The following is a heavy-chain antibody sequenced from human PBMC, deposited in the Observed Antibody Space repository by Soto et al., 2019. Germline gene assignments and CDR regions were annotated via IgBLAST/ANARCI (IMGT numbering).Heavy chain of an antibody. D-gene: IGHD3-22*01. CDR2: ISSSGSTI. Sequence: PGGSLRLSCAASGFTFSSYEMNWVRQAPGKGLEWVSYISSSGSTIYYADSVKGRFTISRDNAKNSLYLQMNSLRAEDTAVYYCARDPVNYYDSSGPIWGQGTMVTVS. CDR3: ARDPVNYYDSSGPI. J-gene: IGHJ3*02. CDR1: GFTFSSYE. V-gene: IGHV3-48*03.